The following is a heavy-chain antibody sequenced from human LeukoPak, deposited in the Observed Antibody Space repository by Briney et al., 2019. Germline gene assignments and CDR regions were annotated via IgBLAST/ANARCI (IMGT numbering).Heavy chain of an antibody. CDR1: GYTFTGYY. V-gene: IGHV1-2*06. D-gene: IGHD1-26*01. CDR3: AREVGYSSSYYGRFDP. CDR2: VNANNGDT. J-gene: IGHJ5*02. Sequence: ASVKVSCKASGYTFTGYYIHWVRQAPGQGLEWMGRVNANNGDTKYAQKFQGRVTITRDTAIRTAYMELASLRSDDTAVFYCAREVGYSSSYYGRFDPWGQGTLVIVSS.